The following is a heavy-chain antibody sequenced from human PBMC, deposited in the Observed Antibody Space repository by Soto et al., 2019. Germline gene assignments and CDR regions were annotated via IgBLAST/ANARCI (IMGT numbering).Heavy chain of an antibody. Sequence: LSCAASGFTVSSNYMSWIRQPPGKGLEWIGEIDHSGYTNYNPSLKSRVTISVDTSKNQFSLRLTSVTAADTAVYYCARVRDWFDPWGQGTLVTVSS. CDR3: ARVRDWFDP. CDR1: GFTVSSNY. J-gene: IGHJ5*02. CDR2: IDHSGYT. D-gene: IGHD3-3*01. V-gene: IGHV4-34*01.